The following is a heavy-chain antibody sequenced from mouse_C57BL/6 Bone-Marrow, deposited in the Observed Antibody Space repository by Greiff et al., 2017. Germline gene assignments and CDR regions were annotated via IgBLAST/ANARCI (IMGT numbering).Heavy chain of an antibody. CDR2: IDPENGDT. Sequence: VQLQQSGAELVRPGASVKLSCTASGFNIKDAYMHWVKQRPEQGLEWIGWIDPENGDTEYASKFQGKATITADTSSNTAYLQLSSLTSEDTAVYYCRSSAWFAYWGQGTLVTVSA. V-gene: IGHV14-4*01. J-gene: IGHJ3*01. CDR3: RSSAWFAY. D-gene: IGHD1-3*01. CDR1: GFNIKDAY.